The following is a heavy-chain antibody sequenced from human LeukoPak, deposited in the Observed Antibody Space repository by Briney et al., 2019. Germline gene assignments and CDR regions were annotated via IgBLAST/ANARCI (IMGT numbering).Heavy chain of an antibody. Sequence: GGSLRLSCAASGFTVSSNYMSWVRQAPGKGLEWVSVIYSGGSTYYADSVRGRFTISRDNSKKTLYLQMNSLRAEDTAVYYCAKSSSGFDYSGDAFDIWGQGTMVTVSS. CDR3: AKSSSGFDYSGDAFDI. CDR2: IYSGGST. CDR1: GFTVSSNY. J-gene: IGHJ3*02. V-gene: IGHV3-53*05. D-gene: IGHD5-12*01.